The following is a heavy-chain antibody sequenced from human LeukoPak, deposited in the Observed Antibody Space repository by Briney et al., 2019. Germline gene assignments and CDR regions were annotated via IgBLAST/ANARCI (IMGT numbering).Heavy chain of an antibody. J-gene: IGHJ6*02. Sequence: ASVKVSCKASGGTFSSYAISWVRQAPGQGLEWMGGIIPIFGTANYAQKFQGRVTITADESTSTAYMELSSLRSEDTAVYYCARVKSWGAMVHYYYGMDVWGQGTTVTVSS. CDR1: GGTFSSYA. D-gene: IGHD5-18*01. CDR2: IIPIFGTA. CDR3: ARVKSWGAMVHYYYGMDV. V-gene: IGHV1-69*13.